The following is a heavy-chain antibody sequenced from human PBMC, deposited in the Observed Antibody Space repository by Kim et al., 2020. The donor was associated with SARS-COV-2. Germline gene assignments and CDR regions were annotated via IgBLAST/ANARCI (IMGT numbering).Heavy chain of an antibody. CDR3: ARLHDTSVDPRGPFDY. CDR2: IHPGDPET. Sequence: GESLKISCKGSGYIFTSYWIAWVRQMPGKGLEWMGIIHPGDPETRYSPSFQGQVIISADKSTSTAYLQWSSLKASDTAMYYYARLHDTSVDPRGPFDYWGQGTLVTVSS. D-gene: IGHD3-22*01. V-gene: IGHV5-51*01. J-gene: IGHJ4*02. CDR1: GYIFTSYW.